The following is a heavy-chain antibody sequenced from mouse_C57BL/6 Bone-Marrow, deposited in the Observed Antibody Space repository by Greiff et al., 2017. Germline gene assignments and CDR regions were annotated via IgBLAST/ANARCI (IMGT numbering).Heavy chain of an antibody. CDR3: AREYWYFDV. J-gene: IGHJ1*03. V-gene: IGHV1-69*01. Sequence: VQLQQSGPELVKPGASVKLSCKASGYTFTSYWMHWVKQRPGQGLEWIGEIDPSDSYTNYNQKFKGKSTLTVDKSSSTAYMQLSSLTSEDSAVYYCAREYWYFDVWGTGTTVTVSS. CDR2: IDPSDSYT. CDR1: GYTFTSYW.